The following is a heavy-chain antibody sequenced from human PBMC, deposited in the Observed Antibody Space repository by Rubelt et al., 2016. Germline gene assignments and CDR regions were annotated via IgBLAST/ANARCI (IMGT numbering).Heavy chain of an antibody. CDR3: ARMVNDFWSGYHNWFDP. D-gene: IGHD3-3*01. V-gene: IGHV1-8*01. Sequence: QVQLVQSGAEVKKPGASVKVSCKASGHTFTSYDINWVRQATGQGLEWMGWMNPNSGNTGYAQKFQGRVTMTRNTSISTAYMELSSLRSEDTAVYYCARMVNDFWSGYHNWFDPWGQGTLVTVSS. CDR1: GHTFTSYD. CDR2: MNPNSGNT. J-gene: IGHJ5*02.